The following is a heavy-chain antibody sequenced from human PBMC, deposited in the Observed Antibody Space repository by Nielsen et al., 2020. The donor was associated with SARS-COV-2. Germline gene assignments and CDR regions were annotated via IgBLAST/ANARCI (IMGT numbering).Heavy chain of an antibody. CDR2: IYYSGTT. V-gene: IGHV4-39*01. J-gene: IGHJ3*02. CDR3: ARSGPRRNNAFDI. Sequence: SETLSLTCTVSGGSFSSNSYYWGWIRQPPGKGLEWIASIYYSGTTYYNPSLKSRVPISIDTSKNQFSLKVTSVTAADTAVYYCARSGPRRNNAFDIWGQGSMVTVSS. D-gene: IGHD1-26*01. CDR1: GGSFSSNSYY.